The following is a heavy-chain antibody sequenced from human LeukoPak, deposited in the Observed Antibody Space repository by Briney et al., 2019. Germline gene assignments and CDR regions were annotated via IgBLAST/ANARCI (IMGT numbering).Heavy chain of an antibody. D-gene: IGHD6-25*01. CDR2: VHYSGST. V-gene: IGHV4-59*08. CDR1: DGSITNND. Sequence: PSETLSLTCTVSDGSITNNDWSWVRQTPGKGLEFIGYVHYSGSTNYNPSLKSRVTISVDTPKNQFSLKLSSVTAADTAVYYCARLKMDTLAARVNAFDIWGQGTMVTVSS. CDR3: ARLKMDTLAARVNAFDI. J-gene: IGHJ3*02.